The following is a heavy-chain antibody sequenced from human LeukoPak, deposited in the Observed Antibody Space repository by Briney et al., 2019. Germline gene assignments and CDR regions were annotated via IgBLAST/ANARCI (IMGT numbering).Heavy chain of an antibody. CDR2: INQVGSVI. CDR1: GFTFCSNA. CDR3: TRLPHKDSRGDHDD. D-gene: IGHD3-22*01. J-gene: IGHJ3*01. Sequence: GGSLRLSCAASGFTFCSNAMRWVRQAPGKGLECVPNINQVGSVIHYVDSVKGRFTISRDNDKNSVFLQMNSLRVEDTAVYYCTRLPHKDSRGDHDDWGQGIMVTVTS. V-gene: IGHV3-7*01.